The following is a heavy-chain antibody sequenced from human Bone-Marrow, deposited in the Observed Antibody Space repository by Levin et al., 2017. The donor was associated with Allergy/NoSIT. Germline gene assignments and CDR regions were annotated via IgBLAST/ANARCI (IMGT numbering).Heavy chain of an antibody. CDR3: VRDGASLYYYHGMDG. J-gene: IGHJ6*02. CDR1: GFTFSDYS. Sequence: LSLTCAASGFTFSDYSMHWVRQAPGKGLEWVACISYDGSNKFYADSVKGRFTVSRDSSQRSLSLQMNSLRDEDTAVYYCVRDGASLYYYHGMDGWGQGTTVIVSS. D-gene: IGHD3-16*01. V-gene: IGHV3-30-3*01. CDR2: ISYDGSNK.